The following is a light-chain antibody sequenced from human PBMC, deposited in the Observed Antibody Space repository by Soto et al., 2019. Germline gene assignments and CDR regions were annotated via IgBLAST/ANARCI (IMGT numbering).Light chain of an antibody. CDR2: GAS. Sequence: EIVMTQSPANLSVSPGERATLSCRASQSVSSNLAWYQQKPGQGPRLLIYGASTRATSIQARFSGSGSGTDFTLTINSLQSEDFAVYYCQQYNKWPPYTFGQGTKLEIK. CDR1: QSVSSN. J-gene: IGKJ2*01. CDR3: QQYNKWPPYT. V-gene: IGKV3-15*01.